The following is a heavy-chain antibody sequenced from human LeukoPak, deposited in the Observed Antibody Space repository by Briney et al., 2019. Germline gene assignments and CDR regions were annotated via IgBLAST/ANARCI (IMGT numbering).Heavy chain of an antibody. J-gene: IGHJ4*02. CDR2: TSGSGTTT. Sequence: GGSLRLSCAASAFTFSNYAMSRVRQAPGKGLEWVSATSGSGTTTSYADSVKGRFTISRDNSKNTLYLQVNSLRAEDTAVYSCAKRLRYNFDYWGQGTLVTVSS. V-gene: IGHV3-23*01. D-gene: IGHD2-21*02. CDR3: AKRLRYNFDY. CDR1: AFTFSNYA.